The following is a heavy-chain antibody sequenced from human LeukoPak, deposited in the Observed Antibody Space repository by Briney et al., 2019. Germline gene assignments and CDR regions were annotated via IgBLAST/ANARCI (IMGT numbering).Heavy chain of an antibody. J-gene: IGHJ4*02. CDR1: GFTFSSYA. CDR3: AKAFGGGSGAFGY. D-gene: IGHD3-10*01. Sequence: PGGSLRLSCAASGFTFSSYAMSWVRQPPGKGLEWVSAISGSGGSTYYADSVKGRFTISRDNSKNTLYLQMNSLRAEDTAVYYCAKAFGGGSGAFGYWGQGTLVTVSS. CDR2: ISGSGGST. V-gene: IGHV3-23*01.